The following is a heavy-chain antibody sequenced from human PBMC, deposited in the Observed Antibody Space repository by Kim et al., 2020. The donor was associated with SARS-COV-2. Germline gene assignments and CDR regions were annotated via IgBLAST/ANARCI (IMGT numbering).Heavy chain of an antibody. CDR3: APKGLRYFAWFPGWFDP. Sequence: VNGRFTISRDNAKSALYLQLNSLRAEDTAVYYCAPKGLRYFAWFPGWFDPWGQGTLVTVSS. D-gene: IGHD3-9*01. V-gene: IGHV3-48*03. J-gene: IGHJ5*02.